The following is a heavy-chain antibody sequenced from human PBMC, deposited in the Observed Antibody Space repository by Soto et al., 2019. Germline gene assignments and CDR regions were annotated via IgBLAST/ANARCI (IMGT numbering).Heavy chain of an antibody. CDR3: AKFADY. V-gene: IGHV3-30*18. J-gene: IGHJ4*02. CDR2: VSYGGST. CDR1: GFTFSTYG. Sequence: PGGSLRLSCAASGFTFSTYGMQWARQAPGKGLEWVAVVSYGGSTYYADSVKGRFTISRDNSKNSVHLHMNSLRAEDTAVYYCAKFADYWGQGTLVTVSS.